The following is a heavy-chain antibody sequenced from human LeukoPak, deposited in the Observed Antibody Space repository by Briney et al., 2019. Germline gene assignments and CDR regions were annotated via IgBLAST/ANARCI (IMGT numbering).Heavy chain of an antibody. CDR3: ARVSADRIALDY. CDR2: IYSGGST. Sequence: GGSLRLSCAASGFTVSSNYMSWVRQAPGKGLEWVSVIYSGGSTYYADSVKGRFTISRDNSKNTLYLQMNSLRAEDTAVYYCARVSADRIALDYWGQGTLVTVSS. CDR1: GFTVSSNY. J-gene: IGHJ4*02. D-gene: IGHD2-15*01. V-gene: IGHV3-53*01.